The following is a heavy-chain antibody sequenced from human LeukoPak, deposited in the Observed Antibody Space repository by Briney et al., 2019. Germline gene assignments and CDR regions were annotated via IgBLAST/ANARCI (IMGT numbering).Heavy chain of an antibody. J-gene: IGHJ4*02. CDR1: GFTFSSYA. CDR2: ISGSGGST. D-gene: IGHD2-2*01. CDR3: AKDQALSLSSSRALDY. Sequence: PGGSLRLSCAASGFTFSSYAMSWVRQAPGKGLEWVSAISGSGGSTYYADSVKGRFTISRDNSKNTLYLQMNSLRAEDTALYYCAKDQALSLSSSRALDYWGQGTLVTVSS. V-gene: IGHV3-23*01.